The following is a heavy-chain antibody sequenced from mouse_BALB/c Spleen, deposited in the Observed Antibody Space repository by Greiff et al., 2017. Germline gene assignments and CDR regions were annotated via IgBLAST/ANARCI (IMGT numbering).Heavy chain of an antibody. CDR3: ARQGTARATAWFAY. CDR2: ISYSGST. D-gene: IGHD3-2*01. J-gene: IGHJ3*01. V-gene: IGHV3-2*02. CDR1: GYSITSDYA. Sequence: EVKLMESGPGLVKPSQSLSLTCTVTGYSITSDYAWNWIRQFPGNKLEWMGYISYSGSTSYNPSLKSRISITRDTSKNQFFLQLNSVTTEDTATYYCARQGTARATAWFAYWGQGTLVTVYA.